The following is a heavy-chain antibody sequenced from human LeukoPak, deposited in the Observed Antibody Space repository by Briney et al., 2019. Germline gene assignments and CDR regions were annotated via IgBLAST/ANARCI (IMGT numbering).Heavy chain of an antibody. CDR1: GYTFTSYG. CDR2: ISAYNGNT. Sequence: ASVKVSCKASGYTFTSYGISWVRQAPGQGLEWMGWISAYNGNTNYAQKLQGRVTMTTDTSTSTAYMELRSLRSDDTAVYYCARERRPFRYFDWLLGPQYYYYGMDVWGQGTTVTVSS. CDR3: ARERRPFRYFDWLLGPQYYYYGMDV. V-gene: IGHV1-18*01. J-gene: IGHJ6*02. D-gene: IGHD3-9*01.